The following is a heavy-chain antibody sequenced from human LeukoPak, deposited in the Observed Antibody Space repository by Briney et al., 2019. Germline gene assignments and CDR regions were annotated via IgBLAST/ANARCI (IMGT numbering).Heavy chain of an antibody. CDR1: GGSISSGDYY. D-gene: IGHD3-22*01. V-gene: IGHV4-30-4*01. CDR2: MYYSGST. J-gene: IGHJ5*02. Sequence: SETLSLTCTVSGGSISSGDYYWSWIRQPPGKGLEWIAYMYYSGSTYYNPSLKSRVTMSADTSRNQLSLKLSSVTAADTAVYYCARPYYYDSRIDPWARESWSPSPQ. CDR3: ARPYYYDSRIDP.